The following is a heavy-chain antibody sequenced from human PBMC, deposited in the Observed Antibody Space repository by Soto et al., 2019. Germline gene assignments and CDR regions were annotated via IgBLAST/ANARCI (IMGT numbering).Heavy chain of an antibody. J-gene: IGHJ4*02. CDR3: AREQLQVVIPDY. D-gene: IGHD6-13*01. CDR1: GFSFSIYS. CDR2: IKQDGSEK. Sequence: GGSLRLSCVASGFSFSIYSMNWVRQAPGKGLEWVANIKQDGSEKYYVDSVKGRFTISRDNTKNSLYLQMNSLRAEDTAVYYCAREQLQVVIPDYWGQGTLVTVSS. V-gene: IGHV3-7*01.